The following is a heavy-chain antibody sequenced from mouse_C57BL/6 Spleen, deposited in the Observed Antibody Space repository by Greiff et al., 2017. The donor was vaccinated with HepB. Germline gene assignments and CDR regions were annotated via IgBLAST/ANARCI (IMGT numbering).Heavy chain of an antibody. J-gene: IGHJ1*03. D-gene: IGHD2-3*01. Sequence: EVKLQESGEGLVKPGGSLKLSCAASGFTFSSYAMSWVRQTPEKRLEWVAYISSGGDYIYYADTVKGRFTISRDNARNTLYLQMSSLKSEDTAMYYCTRAEDDGYYGYFDVWGTGTTVTVSS. CDR3: TRAEDDGYYGYFDV. CDR1: GFTFSSYA. CDR2: ISSGGDYI. V-gene: IGHV5-9-1*02.